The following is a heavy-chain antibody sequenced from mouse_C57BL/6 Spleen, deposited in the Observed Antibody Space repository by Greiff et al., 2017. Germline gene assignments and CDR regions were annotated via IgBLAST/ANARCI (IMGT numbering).Heavy chain of an antibody. D-gene: IGHD1-1*01. J-gene: IGHJ2*01. CDR2: ISYDGSN. V-gene: IGHV3-6*01. Sequence: DVKLQESGPGLVKPSQSLSLTCSVTGYSITSGYYWNWIRQFPGNKLEWMGYISYDGSNNYNPSLKNRISITRDTSKNQFFLKLNSVTTEDTATYYCARRGYYGSSYWGQGTTLTVSS. CDR3: ARRGYYGSSY. CDR1: GYSITSGYY.